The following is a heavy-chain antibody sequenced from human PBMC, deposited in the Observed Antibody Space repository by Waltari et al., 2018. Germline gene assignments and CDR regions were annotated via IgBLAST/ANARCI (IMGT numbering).Heavy chain of an antibody. CDR2: INHSGST. CDR3: VLRYFDWLLYRDY. V-gene: IGHV4-34*01. Sequence: QVQLQPWGAGLLKPSETLSLTCPVYGGSFSGYYWSWIRQPPGKGLEWIGEINHSGSTNYNPSLKSRVTISVDTSKNQFSLKLSSVTAADTAVYYCVLRYFDWLLYRDYWGQGTLVTVSS. CDR1: GGSFSGYY. J-gene: IGHJ4*02. D-gene: IGHD3-9*01.